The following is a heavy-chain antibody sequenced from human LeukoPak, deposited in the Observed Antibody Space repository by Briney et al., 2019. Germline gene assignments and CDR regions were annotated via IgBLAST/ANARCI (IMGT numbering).Heavy chain of an antibody. V-gene: IGHV3-11*01. Sequence: GGSLRLSCAASGFTFSDYYMRWIRQAPGKGLEWVSYISSSGSTIYYADSVKGRFTISRDNAKNSLYLQMNSLTAEDTAVYYCARTRRGSYALYWGQGTLVTVSS. CDR3: ARTRRGSYALY. J-gene: IGHJ4*02. D-gene: IGHD1-26*01. CDR1: GFTFSDYY. CDR2: ISSSGSTI.